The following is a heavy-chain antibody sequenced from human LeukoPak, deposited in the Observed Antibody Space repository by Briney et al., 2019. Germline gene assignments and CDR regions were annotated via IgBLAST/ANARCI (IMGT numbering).Heavy chain of an antibody. CDR2: ISSSSSYI. CDR1: GFTFSVYS. J-gene: IGHJ4*02. D-gene: IGHD1-26*01. CDR3: AREGGGSYYVGYYFDY. V-gene: IGHV3-21*01. Sequence: PGGSLRLSCAASGFTFSVYSMNWVRQAPGKGLEWVSSISSSSSYIYYADSVKGRFTISRDNAKNSLYLQMNSLRAEDTAVYYCAREGGGSYYVGYYFDYWGQGTLVTVSS.